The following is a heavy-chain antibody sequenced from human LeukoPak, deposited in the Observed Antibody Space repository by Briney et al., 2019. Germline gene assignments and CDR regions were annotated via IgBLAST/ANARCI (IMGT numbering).Heavy chain of an antibody. Sequence: GGSLRLSCAASGFTFSTYWMTWVRQAPGKGLEWVANIKEDGSEKYYVDSVKGRFTISRDNAKNSLYLQMNSLRAEDTAVYYCARGLGDSSGYYYWGQGTLVTVSS. V-gene: IGHV3-7*01. D-gene: IGHD3-22*01. CDR3: ARGLGDSSGYYY. CDR1: GFTFSTYW. J-gene: IGHJ4*02. CDR2: IKEDGSEK.